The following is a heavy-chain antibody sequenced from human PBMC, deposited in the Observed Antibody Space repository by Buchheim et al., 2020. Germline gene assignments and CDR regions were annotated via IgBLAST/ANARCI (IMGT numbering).Heavy chain of an antibody. V-gene: IGHV4-30-4*01. CDR2: IYYSGDT. Sequence: QVQLQESGPGLVKPSQTLSLTCTVSGGSISSGDDYWTWIRQPPGKGLEWIGYIYYSGDTYYNPSLKSRLTISVDTSKNQFSLKLSSVTAADTAVYYCARWLRSNNHFYYYAMDVWGQGTT. J-gene: IGHJ6*02. CDR3: ARWLRSNNHFYYYAMDV. CDR1: GGSISSGDDY. D-gene: IGHD5-12*01.